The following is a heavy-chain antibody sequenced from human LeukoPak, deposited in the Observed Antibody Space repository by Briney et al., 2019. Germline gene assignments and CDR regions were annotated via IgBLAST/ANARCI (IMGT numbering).Heavy chain of an antibody. Sequence: GGSLRLSCAASGLIVSSNYMSWVRQAPGKGLEWVSALYSGGSIYYADSVKGRFTISRDNSKNMLYLQMNSLRAEDTAVYYCARDPSRGLYYFDHWGQGTLVIVSS. V-gene: IGHV3-53*01. J-gene: IGHJ4*02. CDR2: LYSGGSI. CDR1: GLIVSSNY. D-gene: IGHD3-10*01. CDR3: ARDPSRGLYYFDH.